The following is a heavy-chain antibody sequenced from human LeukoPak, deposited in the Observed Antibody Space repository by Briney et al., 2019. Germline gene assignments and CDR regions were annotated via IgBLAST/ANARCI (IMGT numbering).Heavy chain of an antibody. CDR1: GFTFSSYG. Sequence: GGTLRLSCAASGFTFSSYGMSWVRQAPGKGLEWVSAISGSGVSTYYADSVKGRFTISRDNSKNTLYLQMNSLRAEDTAVYYCAKNQLYLDYWGQGTLVTASS. D-gene: IGHD2-2*01. CDR3: AKNQLYLDY. J-gene: IGHJ4*02. V-gene: IGHV3-23*01. CDR2: ISGSGVST.